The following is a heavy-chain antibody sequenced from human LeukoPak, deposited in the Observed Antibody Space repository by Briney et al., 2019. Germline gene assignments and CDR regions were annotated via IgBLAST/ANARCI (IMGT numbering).Heavy chain of an antibody. CDR1: GGSISSYY. CDR3: ARVPKTPSSGYYYYYYYMDV. D-gene: IGHD3-22*01. V-gene: IGHV4-59*01. Sequence: SETLSLTCTVSGGSISSYYWSWIRQPPGKGLEWIGYIYYSGSTNYNPSLKSRVTISVDTSKNQFSLKLSSVTAADTAVYYCARVPKTPSSGYYYYYYYMDVWGKGTTVTVSS. J-gene: IGHJ6*03. CDR2: IYYSGST.